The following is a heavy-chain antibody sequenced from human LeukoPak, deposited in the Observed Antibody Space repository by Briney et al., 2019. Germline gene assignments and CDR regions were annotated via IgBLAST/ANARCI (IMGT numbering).Heavy chain of an antibody. CDR3: ARDNRIDYDFWSGYPGGGNDY. CDR2: ISYDGSNK. CDR1: GFTFSSYA. J-gene: IGHJ4*02. D-gene: IGHD3-3*01. V-gene: IGHV3-30-3*01. Sequence: GGSLRLSCAASGFTFSSYAMHWVRQAPGKGLEWVAVISYDGSNKYYADSVKGRFTISRDNSKNTLYLQMNSLRAEDTAVYYRARDNRIDYDFWSGYPGGGNDYWGQGTLVTVSS.